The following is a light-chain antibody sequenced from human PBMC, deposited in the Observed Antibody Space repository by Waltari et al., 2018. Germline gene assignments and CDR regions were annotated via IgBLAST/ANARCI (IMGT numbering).Light chain of an antibody. CDR2: AFS. J-gene: IGLJ1*01. V-gene: IGLV2-8*01. Sequence: QSALTQPPSASGSPGQSVTISCTGTSSDVGGYNYVSWYQQHPGKAPKLLIYAFSKRPSGVPDRFSGSKSGNTASLTVSGLQAEDEADYYCSSYAGSNNYGYVFGTGTKVTVL. CDR3: SSYAGSNNYGYV. CDR1: SSDVGGYNY.